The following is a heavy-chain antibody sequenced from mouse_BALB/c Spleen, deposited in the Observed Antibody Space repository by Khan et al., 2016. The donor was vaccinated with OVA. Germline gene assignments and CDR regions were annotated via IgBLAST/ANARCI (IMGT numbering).Heavy chain of an antibody. Sequence: EVQLQESGPGLVKPSQSLSLTCTVTGYSISSDYAWTWIRQFPGNKLEWMGYIDYSGTTSYNPSLKSRISITRDTSKNQFFLQLNSVTTEDTATLDCAITRFYYRYSFFAYWGQGTTLTVSS. CDR1: GYSISSDYA. D-gene: IGHD2-14*01. J-gene: IGHJ2*01. CDR3: AITRFYYRYSFFAY. V-gene: IGHV3-2*02. CDR2: IDYSGTT.